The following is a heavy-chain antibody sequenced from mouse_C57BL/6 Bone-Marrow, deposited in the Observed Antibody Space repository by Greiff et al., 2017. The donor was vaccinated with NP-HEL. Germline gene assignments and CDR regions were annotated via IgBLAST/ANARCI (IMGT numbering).Heavy chain of an antibody. D-gene: IGHD1-1*01. CDR2: IDPENGDT. CDR3: TTYYYGRGYAMDY. V-gene: IGHV14-4*01. CDR1: GFNIKDDY. J-gene: IGHJ4*01. Sequence: EVKLVESGAELVRPGASVKLSCTASGFNIKDDYMHWVKQRPEQGLEWIGWIDPENGDTEYASKFQGKATITADTSSNTAYLQLSSLTSEDTAVYYCTTYYYGRGYAMDYWGQGTSVTVSS.